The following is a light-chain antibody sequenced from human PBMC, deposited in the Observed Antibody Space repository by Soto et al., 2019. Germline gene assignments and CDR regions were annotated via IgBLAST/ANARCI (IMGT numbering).Light chain of an antibody. CDR1: SSDVGGFNY. CDR2: DVT. V-gene: IGLV2-14*03. J-gene: IGLJ1*01. CDR3: SSYTSSSTV. Sequence: QSVLTQPASVSGSPGQSITISCTGTSSDVGGFNYVSWYQQHPGKAPKLMIYDVTNRPSGVSYRFSGSKSGNTASLTISGLQAEDEADYYCSSYTSSSTVFGTGTKVTVL.